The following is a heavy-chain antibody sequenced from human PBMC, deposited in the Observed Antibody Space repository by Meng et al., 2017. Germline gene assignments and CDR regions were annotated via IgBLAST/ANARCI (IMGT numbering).Heavy chain of an antibody. CDR1: CGSVGSGNYY. D-gene: IGHD4-17*01. V-gene: IGHV4-61*01. CDR2: IVYSGST. J-gene: IGHJ4*02. Sequence: QVALQEPGTGLVRPSGTLSLTCNVSCGSVGSGNYYWSWIRQPPGKGLEWIGYIVYSGSTTYNPYLKTRVTISVDTSKNQFSLKLTSVTAADTAVYFCARDVGGDYETLFDYWGQGTLVTVSS. CDR3: ARDVGGDYETLFDY.